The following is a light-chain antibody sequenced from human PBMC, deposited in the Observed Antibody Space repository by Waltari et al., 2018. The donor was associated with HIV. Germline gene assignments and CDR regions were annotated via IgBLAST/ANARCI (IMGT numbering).Light chain of an antibody. J-gene: IGLJ1*01. V-gene: IGLV1-40*01. CDR3: QSYDSSLSGYV. CDR1: SSNIGAGYD. CDR2: GNT. Sequence: QSVLTQPPSVSGAPGQRVTISCTGSSSNIGAGYDVHWYQQLPGTAPKLLIYGNTNRPSGVPDRFAGAKSATSASLAITGLLVEDEADYYCQSYDSSLSGYVFGTGTKVTVL.